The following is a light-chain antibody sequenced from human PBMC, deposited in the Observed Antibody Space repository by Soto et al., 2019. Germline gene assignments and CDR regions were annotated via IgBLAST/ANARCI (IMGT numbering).Light chain of an antibody. CDR2: EDN. CDR1: SGSIASNY. J-gene: IGLJ3*02. CDR3: QSYDATNQV. V-gene: IGLV6-57*01. Sequence: FMLTQPHSVSESPGKTVIISCTRRSGSIASNYVQWYQQRPGSSPTTVIYEDNQRPSGVPDRFSGSIDSSSNSASLTISGLETEDEADYYCQSYDATNQVFGGGTKLTVL.